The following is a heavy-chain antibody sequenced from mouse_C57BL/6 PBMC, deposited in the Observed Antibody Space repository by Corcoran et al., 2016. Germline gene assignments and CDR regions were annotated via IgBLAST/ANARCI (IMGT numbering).Heavy chain of an antibody. CDR3: ARRGLYDYGSPYWYFDV. Sequence: QIQLVQSGPELKKPGETVKISCKASGYTFTTYGMSWVKQAPGKGLKWMGWINTYSGVPTYADDFKGRFAFSLETSASTAYLQINNLKNEDTATYFCARRGLYDYGSPYWYFDVWGTGTTVTVSS. D-gene: IGHD1-1*01. CDR2: INTYSGVP. V-gene: IGHV9-3*01. J-gene: IGHJ1*03. CDR1: GYTFTTYG.